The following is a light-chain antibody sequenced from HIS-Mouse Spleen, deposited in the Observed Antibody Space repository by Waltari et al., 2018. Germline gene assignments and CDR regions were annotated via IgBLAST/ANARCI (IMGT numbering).Light chain of an antibody. CDR3: QSADSSGTYVV. CDR1: ALPKQY. J-gene: IGLJ2*01. V-gene: IGLV3-25*03. Sequence: SYELTQPPSVSVSPGQTARITCSGDALPKQYAYWYQQKPGQAPVLGIYKDSERPSGSPERFSGSSSGKTVTLTISGVQAEDEADYYCQSADSSGTYVVFGGGTKLTVL. CDR2: KDS.